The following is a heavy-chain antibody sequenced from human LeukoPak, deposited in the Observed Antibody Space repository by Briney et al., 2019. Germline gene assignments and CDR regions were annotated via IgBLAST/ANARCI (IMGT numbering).Heavy chain of an antibody. Sequence: SVKVSCKASGGTFRSYAISWVRQAPGQALEGMGRIIPILGIANYAQKFQGRVTITADKSTSTAYMELSSLRSEDTAVYYCARDLGVGATMANWFDPWGQGTLVTVSS. V-gene: IGHV1-69*04. CDR3: ARDLGVGATMANWFDP. J-gene: IGHJ5*02. CDR2: IIPILGIA. CDR1: GGTFRSYA. D-gene: IGHD1-26*01.